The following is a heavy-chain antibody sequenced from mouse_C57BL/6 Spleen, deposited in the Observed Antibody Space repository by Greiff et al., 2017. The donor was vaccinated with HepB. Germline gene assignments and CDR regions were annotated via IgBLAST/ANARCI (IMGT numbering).Heavy chain of an antibody. CDR2: ISSGGDYI. V-gene: IGHV5-9-1*02. J-gene: IGHJ3*01. Sequence: EVHLVESGEGLVKPGGSLKLSCAASGFTFSSYAMSWVRQTPEKRLEWVAYISSGGDYIYYADTVKGRFTISRDNARNTLYLQMSSLKSEDTAMYYCTRRDDYTWFAYWGQGTLVTVSA. CDR3: TRRDDYTWFAY. D-gene: IGHD2-4*01. CDR1: GFTFSSYA.